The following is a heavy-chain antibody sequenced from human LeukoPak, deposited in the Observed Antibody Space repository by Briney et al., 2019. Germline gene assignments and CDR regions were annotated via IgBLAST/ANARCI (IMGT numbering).Heavy chain of an antibody. CDR1: GGSISSYY. CDR2: IYYSGST. V-gene: IGHV4-59*12. Sequence: SETLSLTCTVSGGSISSYYWSWIRQPPGKGLEWIGYIYYSGSTNYNPSLKSRVTMSVDTSKNQFSLKLSSVTAADTAVYYCARSITGTGKFDNWFDPWGQGTLVTVSS. D-gene: IGHD1-7*01. J-gene: IGHJ5*02. CDR3: ARSITGTGKFDNWFDP.